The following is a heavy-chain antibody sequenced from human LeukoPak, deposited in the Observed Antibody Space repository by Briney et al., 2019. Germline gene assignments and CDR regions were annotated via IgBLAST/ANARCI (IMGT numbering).Heavy chain of an antibody. V-gene: IGHV1-46*03. CDR2: INPSGGST. CDR3: AREVGATDSYYYYYMDV. Sequence: VSVKVSCKASGYTFTSYYMHWVRQAPGQGLEWMGIINPSGGSTSYAQKFQGRVTMTRDTSTSAVYMELSSLRSEDTAVYYCAREVGATDSYYYYYMDVWGKGTTVTVSS. D-gene: IGHD1-26*01. CDR1: GYTFTSYY. J-gene: IGHJ6*03.